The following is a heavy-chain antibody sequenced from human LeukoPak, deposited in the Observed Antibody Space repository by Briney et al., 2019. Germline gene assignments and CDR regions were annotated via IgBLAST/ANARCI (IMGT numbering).Heavy chain of an antibody. CDR1: GFTFSDYY. J-gene: IGHJ4*02. CDR2: ISSSGSTI. CDR3: ARDAFGILTGHSPDY. Sequence: GGSLRLSCAAPGFTFSDYYMSWIRQAPGKGLEWVSYISSSGSTIYYADSVKGRFTISRDNAKNSLYLQMNSLRAEDTAVYYCARDAFGILTGHSPDYWGQGTLVTVSS. D-gene: IGHD3-9*01. V-gene: IGHV3-11*01.